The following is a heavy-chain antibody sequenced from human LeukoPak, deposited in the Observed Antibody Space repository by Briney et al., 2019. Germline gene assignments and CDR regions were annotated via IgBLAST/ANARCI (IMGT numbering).Heavy chain of an antibody. J-gene: IGHJ5*02. V-gene: IGHV1-2*02. CDR3: ARWGSYDFWSGYYGWFDP. CDR1: GYTFTGYY. D-gene: IGHD3-3*01. CDR2: INPNSGGT. Sequence: ASVKVSCKASGYTFTGYYIHWVRQAPGQWLEWMGWINPNSGGTNYAQKFQGRVTMTRDTSISTAYMELSRLRSDDTAVYYCARWGSYDFWSGYYGWFDPWGQGTLVTVSS.